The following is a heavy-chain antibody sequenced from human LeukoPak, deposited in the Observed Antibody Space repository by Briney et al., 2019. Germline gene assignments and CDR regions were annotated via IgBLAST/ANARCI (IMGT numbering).Heavy chain of an antibody. CDR1: GYTFTGYY. CDR3: ARGFSSWYLSPYYLEY. Sequence: GAPVKVSCKASGYTFTGYYMHWLRQVPGQALEWMGWINPNSGGTNYAQKFQGRVTMTRDTSITTAYMELSRLRSDDTAVYYCARGFSSWYLSPYYLEYCGQGTPVTVSS. CDR2: INPNSGGT. V-gene: IGHV1-2*02. D-gene: IGHD6-13*01. J-gene: IGHJ4*02.